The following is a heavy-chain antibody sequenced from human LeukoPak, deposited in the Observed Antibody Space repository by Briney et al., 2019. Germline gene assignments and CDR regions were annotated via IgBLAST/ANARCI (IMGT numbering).Heavy chain of an antibody. J-gene: IGHJ6*03. CDR2: IYTSGST. CDR3: ARDLGSSSHYYYYYYMDV. CDR1: GGSISSGSYY. V-gene: IGHV4-61*02. Sequence: SETLSLTCTVSGGSISSGSYYWSWIRQPAGKGLEWIGRIYTSGSTNYNPSLKSRVTISVDTSKNQFSLKLSSVTAADTAVYYCARDLGSSSHYYYYYYMDVWGKGTTVTISS. D-gene: IGHD6-13*01.